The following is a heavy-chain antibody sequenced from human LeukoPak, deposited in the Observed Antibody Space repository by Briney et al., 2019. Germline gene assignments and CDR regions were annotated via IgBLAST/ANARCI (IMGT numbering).Heavy chain of an antibody. CDR3: AREIGMVRGVPEQT. J-gene: IGHJ5*02. CDR2: ISNDGSNK. V-gene: IGHV3-30-3*01. D-gene: IGHD3-10*01. Sequence: QTGGSLRLSCAASGFTFSSYAMHWVRQAPGKGLEWVAIISNDGSNKYYADSVKGRFTISRNNSKNTLHLQMNSLRAEDTAVYYCAREIGMVRGVPEQTWGQGTLVTVSS. CDR1: GFTFSSYA.